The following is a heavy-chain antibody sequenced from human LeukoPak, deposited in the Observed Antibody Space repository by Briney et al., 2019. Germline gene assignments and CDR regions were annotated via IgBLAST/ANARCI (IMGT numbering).Heavy chain of an antibody. V-gene: IGHV3-30*18. Sequence: GTSLRLSCAASGFTFSNFGMHWVRQAPGRGLEWVAVASYDGTDKYYGDSVKGRFTISRDNSKNTLYLQMNSLTTEDTAVYYCAKLSVSVIAVATKGAAFDVWGQGTMVIVSS. CDR2: ASYDGTDK. D-gene: IGHD6-19*01. J-gene: IGHJ3*01. CDR1: GFTFSNFG. CDR3: AKLSVSVIAVATKGAAFDV.